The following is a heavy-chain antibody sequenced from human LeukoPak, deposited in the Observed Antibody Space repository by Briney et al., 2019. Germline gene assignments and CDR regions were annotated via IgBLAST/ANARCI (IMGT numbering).Heavy chain of an antibody. V-gene: IGHV1-2*02. CDR2: INPNSGGT. J-gene: IGHJ3*02. CDR1: GYTFTGYY. Sequence: ASVKVSCKASGYTFTGYYMHWVRQAPGQGLERMGWINPNSGGTNYAQKFQGRVTMTRDTSISTAYMELSRLRSDDTAVYYCARDLGFSSPAPDAFDIWGQGTMVTVSS. D-gene: IGHD2-2*01. CDR3: ARDLGFSSPAPDAFDI.